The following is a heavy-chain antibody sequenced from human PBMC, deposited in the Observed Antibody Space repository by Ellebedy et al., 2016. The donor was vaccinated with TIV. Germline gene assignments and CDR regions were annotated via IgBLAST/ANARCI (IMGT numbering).Heavy chain of an antibody. CDR3: ARGVAAAGPRPLPLFFDY. Sequence: SETLSLTXTVSGYSISSGYYWGWIRQPPGKGLEWIGSIYHSGSTYYNPSLKSRVTISVDTSKNQFSLKLSSVTAADTAVYYCARGVAAAGPRPLPLFFDYWGQGTLVTVSS. V-gene: IGHV4-38-2*02. D-gene: IGHD6-13*01. J-gene: IGHJ4*02. CDR2: IYHSGST. CDR1: GYSISSGYY.